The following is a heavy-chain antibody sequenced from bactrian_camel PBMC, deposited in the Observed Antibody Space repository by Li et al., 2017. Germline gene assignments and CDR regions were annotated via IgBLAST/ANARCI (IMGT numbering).Heavy chain of an antibody. CDR1: GYTYSSYC. Sequence: HVQLVESGGGSVQAGGSLRLSCAVSGYTYSSYCMGWFRQAPGKGREGVAGIDSDGRTAYADSVKGRFTISKDNAKNTLHLQMNSLKPEDTGMYYCAAGKSRYIRDWRATSIYDYWGQGTQVTVS. D-gene: IGHD2*01. V-gene: IGHV3S9*01. CDR3: AAGKSRYIRDWRATSIYDY. J-gene: IGHJ4*01. CDR2: IDSDGRT.